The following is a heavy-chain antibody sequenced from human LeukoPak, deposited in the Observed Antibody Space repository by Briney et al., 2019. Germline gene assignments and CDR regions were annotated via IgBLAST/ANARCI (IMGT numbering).Heavy chain of an antibody. Sequence: GGSLRLSCAASGFTFSSNSMNWVRQAPGKGLEWVSYISSTGGTIYYADSVKGRFTISRDNAKNSLYLQMNSLRAEDTAVYYCARIIAVGGTDWFDPWGQGTLVTVSS. J-gene: IGHJ5*02. CDR3: ARIIAVGGTDWFDP. CDR1: GFTFSSNS. CDR2: ISSTGGTI. V-gene: IGHV3-48*01. D-gene: IGHD6-13*01.